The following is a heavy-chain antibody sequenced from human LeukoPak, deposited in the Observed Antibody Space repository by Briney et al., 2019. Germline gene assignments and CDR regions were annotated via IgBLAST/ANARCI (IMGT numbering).Heavy chain of an antibody. J-gene: IGHJ4*02. Sequence: GGSLRLSCVASGFTFSSYSMNWVRQAPGKGLEWVSSISSSSSYIYYADSVKGRFTISRDNAKNSLYLQMNSLRAEDTAVYYCARAGKIAAAVGYYFDYWGQGTLVTVSS. V-gene: IGHV3-21*01. CDR3: ARAGKIAAAVGYYFDY. D-gene: IGHD6-13*01. CDR2: ISSSSSYI. CDR1: GFTFSSYS.